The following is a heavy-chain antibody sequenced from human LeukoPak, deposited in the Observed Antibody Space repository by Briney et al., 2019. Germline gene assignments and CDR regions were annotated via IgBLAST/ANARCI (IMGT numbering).Heavy chain of an antibody. D-gene: IGHD2-21*02. CDR1: GDSFSGSTSD. J-gene: IGHJ4*02. CDR2: IYYRGST. CDR3: ARVGVRTYCGSGCYSDYFDT. V-gene: IGHV4-39*07. Sequence: SETLSLTCSVTGDSFSGSTSDWAWIRQPPGKGLEWIGNIYYRGSTHYRPSLERRVNLSLDTPRNHLSLRLYSVTAADTAVYYCARVGVRTYCGSGCYSDYFDTWGQGTLVTVSS.